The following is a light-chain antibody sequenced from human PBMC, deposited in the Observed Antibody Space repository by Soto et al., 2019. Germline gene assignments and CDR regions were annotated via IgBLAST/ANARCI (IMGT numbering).Light chain of an antibody. CDR1: QGISSY. V-gene: IGKV1-8*01. CDR2: AAS. CDR3: QQYYSYPRT. J-gene: IGKJ1*01. Sequence: IWVTQSPSSLSASTGDRVTITCRASQGISSYLAWYQQKPGKAPKLLIYAASTLQSGVPSRFSGSGSGTDFTLTISCLQSEDFATYYCQQYYSYPRTFGQGTKVDI.